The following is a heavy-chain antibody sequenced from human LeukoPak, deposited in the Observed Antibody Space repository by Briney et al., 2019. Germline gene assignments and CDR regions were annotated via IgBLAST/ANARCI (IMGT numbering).Heavy chain of an antibody. D-gene: IGHD5-18*01. CDR1: RGAPSSGGYS. J-gene: IGHJ4*02. CDR3: ARAQGGSGGIQLWFDY. Sequence: PSQSLSLTRALSRGAPSSGGYSSSWSRPPPRKGLGCVGYIYYSGSTCYYPSLKRQVTISVAASKTQFSLKLSSVTAADTAVDYCARAQGGSGGIQLWFDYWGQGTLVTVSS. V-gene: IGHV4-30-4*07. CDR2: IYYSGST.